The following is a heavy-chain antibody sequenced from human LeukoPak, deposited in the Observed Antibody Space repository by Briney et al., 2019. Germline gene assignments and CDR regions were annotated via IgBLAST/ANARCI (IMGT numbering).Heavy chain of an antibody. CDR2: ISSSSSYI. CDR1: GFTFSSYS. V-gene: IGHV3-21*01. Sequence: GGSLRLSCAASGFTFSSYSMNWVRQAPGKGLEWVSSISSSSSYIYYADSVKGRFTISRDNAKNSLYLQMNSLRAEDTAVYYCARKSSSWYDAFDIWGQGTMVTVSS. CDR3: ARKSSSWYDAFDI. D-gene: IGHD6-13*01. J-gene: IGHJ3*02.